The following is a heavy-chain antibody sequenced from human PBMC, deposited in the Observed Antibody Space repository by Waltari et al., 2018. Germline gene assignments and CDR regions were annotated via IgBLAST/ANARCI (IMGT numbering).Heavy chain of an antibody. J-gene: IGHJ3*02. CDR2: IKQDGSEK. V-gene: IGHV3-7*01. D-gene: IGHD1-26*01. Sequence: EVQLVESGGGLVQPGGSLRLSCAASGFTFSSYWMSWVRKAPGKGLEWVANIKQDGSEKYYVDSVKGRFTISRDNAKNSLYLQMNSLRAEDTAVYYCAREGWELLIGAFDIWGQGTMVTVSS. CDR1: GFTFSSYW. CDR3: AREGWELLIGAFDI.